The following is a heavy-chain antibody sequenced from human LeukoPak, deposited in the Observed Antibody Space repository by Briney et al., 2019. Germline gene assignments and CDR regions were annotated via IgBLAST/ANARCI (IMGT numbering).Heavy chain of an antibody. CDR2: IIPMYGTS. Sequence: SVKVSCKASGDTFDSHALSWVRQAPGQGLEWMGAIIPMYGTSNYAQKFQSRVAIIADKSTSTAYMELNSLTSEDTAVYYCAIAQNNHGYVYFGMDVWGKGTTVTVSS. D-gene: IGHD5-12*01. CDR3: AIAQNNHGYVYFGMDV. V-gene: IGHV1-69*06. CDR1: GDTFDSHA. J-gene: IGHJ6*04.